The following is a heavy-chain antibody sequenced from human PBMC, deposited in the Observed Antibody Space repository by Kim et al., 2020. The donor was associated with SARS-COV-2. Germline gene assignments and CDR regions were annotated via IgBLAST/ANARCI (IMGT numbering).Heavy chain of an antibody. D-gene: IGHD5-12*01. J-gene: IGHJ3*02. Sequence: PPPTSRVTITVDPSKNQFSLKLSSVTAADTAVYYCARHPPRWLPDGAFDIWGQGTMVTVSS. V-gene: IGHV4-59*08. CDR3: ARHPPRWLPDGAFDI.